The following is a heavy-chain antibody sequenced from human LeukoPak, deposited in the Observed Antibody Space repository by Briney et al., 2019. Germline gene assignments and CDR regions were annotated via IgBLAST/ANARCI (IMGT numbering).Heavy chain of an antibody. J-gene: IGHJ4*02. D-gene: IGHD2-15*01. V-gene: IGHV4-4*07. CDR1: GGSITGYY. Sequence: PSETLSLTCTVSGGSITGYYWNWIRQPAGKGLEWIGRMDPKGTTSYNPSLKSRVTMSVDTSKNQFSLKLKSVTAADTAMYYCARGYCSGANYYTAPDYWGQGTLVTVSS. CDR2: MDPKGTT. CDR3: ARGYCSGANYYTAPDY.